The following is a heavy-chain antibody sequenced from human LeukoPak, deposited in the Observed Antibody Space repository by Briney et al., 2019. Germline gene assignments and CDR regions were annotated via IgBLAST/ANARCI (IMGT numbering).Heavy chain of an antibody. CDR3: AKDTGAAKYYGMDV. CDR1: GFNFDDYA. D-gene: IGHD6-25*01. V-gene: IGHV3-9*01. J-gene: IGHJ6*02. Sequence: PGGSLRLSCAASGFNFDDYAMHWVRQAPGKGLEWVSGISWNSGSIGYADSVKGRFTISRDNAKNSLYLQMNSLRAEDTALYYCAKDTGAAKYYGMDVWGQGTTVTVSS. CDR2: ISWNSGSI.